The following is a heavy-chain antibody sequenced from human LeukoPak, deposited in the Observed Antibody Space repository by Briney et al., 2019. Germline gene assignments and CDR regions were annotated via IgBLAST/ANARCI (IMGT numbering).Heavy chain of an antibody. D-gene: IGHD5-18*01. J-gene: IGHJ4*02. V-gene: IGHV3-30*18. CDR1: GFTFSRYG. CDR3: AKDLRRGYSYGYNY. Sequence: GGSLRLFCAASGFTFSRYGMHWVRQAPGKGLEWVAVISYDGSNKYYADSVKGRFTISRDNSKNTLYLQMNSLRAEDTAVYYCAKDLRRGYSYGYNYWGQGTLVTVSS. CDR2: ISYDGSNK.